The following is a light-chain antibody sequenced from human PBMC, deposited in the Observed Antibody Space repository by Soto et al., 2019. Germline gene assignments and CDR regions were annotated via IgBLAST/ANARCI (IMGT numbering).Light chain of an antibody. V-gene: IGKV3-20*01. CDR2: DAF. CDR3: QQYGSSPPT. J-gene: IGKJ4*01. CDR1: QSVSYTF. Sequence: EIVLTQSPGTLSLSPGERATLSCRASQSVSYTFLAWYQQKPGQAPRLLIHDAFSRATGIPDRFGGSGSGTDFTLTISRLEPEDFAVYYCQQYGSSPPTVGGGTKVDSK.